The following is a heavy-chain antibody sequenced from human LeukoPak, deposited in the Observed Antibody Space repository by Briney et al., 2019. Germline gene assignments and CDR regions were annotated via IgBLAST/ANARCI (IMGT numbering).Heavy chain of an antibody. CDR3: CKGVGGGCSSTRCSLLDY. V-gene: IGHV3-30*18. D-gene: IGHD2-2*01. CDR2: ISYDGSNK. J-gene: IGHJ4*02. CDR1: GFTFSSYG. Sequence: GRSLRLSCGASGFTFSSYGMHWLRQAPGKGLEWVAVISYDGSNKYYADSVKGRFTISRDNSKNTLYLQMNSLRAEDTAVYYCCKGVGGGCSSTRCSLLDYWGQGTLVTVSS.